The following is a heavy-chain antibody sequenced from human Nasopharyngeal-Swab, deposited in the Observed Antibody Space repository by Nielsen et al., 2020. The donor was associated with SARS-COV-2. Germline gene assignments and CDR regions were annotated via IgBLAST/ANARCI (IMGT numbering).Heavy chain of an antibody. CDR1: GFIFSASA. Sequence: GESLKISCAASGFIFSASAIHWVRQASGKGLEWVGRIGDKDHNYATTYGASVPGRFTISRDDSKNTAFLQMDSLKTEDTALYYCTTDFYFDYWGQGTLVTVSS. J-gene: IGHJ4*02. CDR3: TTDFYFDY. CDR2: IGDKDHNYAT. V-gene: IGHV3-73*01.